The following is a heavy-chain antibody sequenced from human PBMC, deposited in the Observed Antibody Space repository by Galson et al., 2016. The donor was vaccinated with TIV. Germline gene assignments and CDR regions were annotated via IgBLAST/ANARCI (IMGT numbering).Heavy chain of an antibody. Sequence: SLRLSCAASGFTFSSSTMNWVRQAPGKGLEWVSSISSRRSYIYYADSVKGRFTVSRDNAKNSLYLRMNGLRVEDSGVYFCASQRPAYSSSWYHFDDWGQGTPVTVSS. CDR1: GFTFSSST. CDR3: ASQRPAYSSSWYHFDD. D-gene: IGHD6-13*01. V-gene: IGHV3-21*01. CDR2: ISSRRSYI. J-gene: IGHJ4*02.